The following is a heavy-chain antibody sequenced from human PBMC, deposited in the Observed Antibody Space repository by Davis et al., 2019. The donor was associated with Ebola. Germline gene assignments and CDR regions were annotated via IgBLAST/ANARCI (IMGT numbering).Heavy chain of an antibody. CDR1: GGSISSYY. D-gene: IGHD2-21*01. CDR3: AREGGLVRVSYGMDV. CDR2: IYYSGST. Sequence: SETLSLTCTVSGGSISSYYWSWIRQPPGKGLEWIGYIYYSGSTNYNPSLKSRVTTSVDTSKNQFSLKLSSVTAADTAVYYCAREGGLVRVSYGMDVWGKGTTVTVSS. V-gene: IGHV4-59*12. J-gene: IGHJ6*04.